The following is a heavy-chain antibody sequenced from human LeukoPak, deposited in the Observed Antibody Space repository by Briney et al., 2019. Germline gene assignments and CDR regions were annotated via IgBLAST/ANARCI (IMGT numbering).Heavy chain of an antibody. J-gene: IGHJ4*02. CDR2: ISSSSSYI. CDR1: GFTFSSYS. D-gene: IGHD6-19*01. V-gene: IGHV3-21*01. CDR3: ARDEYSSGWYFIDY. Sequence: GGSLRLSCAASGFTFSSYSMNWVRQAPGKGLEWVSSISSSSSYIYYADSVKGRFTISRDNAKNSLYLQMNSLRAEDTAVYYCARDEYSSGWYFIDYWGQGTLVTVSS.